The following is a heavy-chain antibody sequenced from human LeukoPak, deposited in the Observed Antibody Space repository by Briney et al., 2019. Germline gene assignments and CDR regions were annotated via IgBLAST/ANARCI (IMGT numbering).Heavy chain of an antibody. Sequence: GGSLRLSCAASGFTFSDQYMDWGRQAPGKGLEWVARTRNKANSYTTEYAASVKGRFTISRDVSKNSLYLQMNSLKTEDTAVYYCTRSSDSSGYRAFDIWGQGTMVTVSS. D-gene: IGHD3-22*01. J-gene: IGHJ3*02. CDR1: GFTFSDQY. CDR2: TRNKANSYTT. CDR3: TRSSDSSGYRAFDI. V-gene: IGHV3-72*01.